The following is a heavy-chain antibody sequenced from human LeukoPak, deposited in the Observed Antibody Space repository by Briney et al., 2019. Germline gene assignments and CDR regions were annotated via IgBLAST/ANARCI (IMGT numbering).Heavy chain of an antibody. Sequence: GGSLRLSCAASGFTFSIYAMTWVRQAPGKGLEWVSVISGSGGDTYYADSVKGRFTISRDNSKNTLYLQMNSLRAEDTAVYYCARDRATVTTSNGVDYWGQGTLVTVSS. J-gene: IGHJ4*02. CDR1: GFTFSIYA. CDR2: ISGSGGDT. D-gene: IGHD4-17*01. CDR3: ARDRATVTTSNGVDY. V-gene: IGHV3-23*01.